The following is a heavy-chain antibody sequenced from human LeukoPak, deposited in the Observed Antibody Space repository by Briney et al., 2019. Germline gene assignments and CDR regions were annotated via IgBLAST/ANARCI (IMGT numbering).Heavy chain of an antibody. V-gene: IGHV3-9*01. D-gene: IGHD3-10*01. J-gene: IGHJ6*02. CDR2: ISWNSGSI. Sequence: PGGSLRLSCAASGFTFSSYAMSWVRQAPGKGLEWVSGISWNSGSIGYADSVKGRFTVSRDNAKNSLYLQMNSLRAEDTALYYCAKDMAHYYDSGSSGMDVWGQGTTVTVSS. CDR3: AKDMAHYYDSGSSGMDV. CDR1: GFTFSSYA.